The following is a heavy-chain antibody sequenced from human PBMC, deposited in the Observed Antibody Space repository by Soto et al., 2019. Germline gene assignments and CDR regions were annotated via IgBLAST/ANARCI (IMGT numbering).Heavy chain of an antibody. CDR3: VRAAGYSGNDYVYYYGMDV. V-gene: IGHV3-33*01. J-gene: IGHJ6*02. CDR2: IWYDGSNK. D-gene: IGHD5-12*01. Sequence: GGSLRLSCAASGFTFSSYGMHWVRQAPGKGLDWVAVIWYDGSNKYYADSVKGRFTISRDNSKNTLYLQMNSLRAEDTAVYYCVRAAGYSGNDYVYYYGMDVWGQGTTVTVSS. CDR1: GFTFSSYG.